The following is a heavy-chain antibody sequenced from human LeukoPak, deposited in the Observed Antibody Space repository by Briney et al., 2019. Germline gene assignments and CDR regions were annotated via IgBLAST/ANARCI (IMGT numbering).Heavy chain of an antibody. J-gene: IGHJ4*02. Sequence: SETLSLTCAVYGGSFSGYYWSWIRQPPGKGLEWIGEINHSGSANYNPSLKSRVTISVDTSKNQFSLKLSSVTAADTAVYYCASQRYGSGSPPRPLDYWGQGTLVTVSS. CDR3: ASQRYGSGSPPRPLDY. CDR2: INHSGSA. CDR1: GGSFSGYY. D-gene: IGHD3-10*01. V-gene: IGHV4-34*01.